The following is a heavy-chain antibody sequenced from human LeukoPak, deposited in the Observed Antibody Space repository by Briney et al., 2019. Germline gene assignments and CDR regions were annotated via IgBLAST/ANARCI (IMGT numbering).Heavy chain of an antibody. CDR3: ARDMVPGSSSWYRMGYYYYYMDV. CDR2: ISAYNGNT. Sequence: ASVKVSCKASGYTFTSHGISWVRQAPGQGLEWMGWISAYNGNTNYAQKLQGRVTMTTDTSTSTAYMELRSLRSDDTAVYYCARDMVPGSSSWYRMGYYYYYMDVWGKGTTVTISS. CDR1: GYTFTSHG. J-gene: IGHJ6*03. D-gene: IGHD6-13*01. V-gene: IGHV1-18*01.